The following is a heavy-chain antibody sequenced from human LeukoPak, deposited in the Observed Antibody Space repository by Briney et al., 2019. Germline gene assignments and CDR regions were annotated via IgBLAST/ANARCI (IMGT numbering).Heavy chain of an antibody. D-gene: IGHD3-10*01. CDR2: IYYSGST. V-gene: IGHV4-59*01. CDR3: AREPESGSYNDY. Sequence: PSETLSLTCTVSGVSISSYYWSWTRQPPGKGLEWVGYIYYSGSTNYNPSLKSRVTISVDTSKNQFSLKLSSVTAADTAVYYCAREPESGSYNDYWGQGTLVTVSS. CDR1: GVSISSYY. J-gene: IGHJ4*02.